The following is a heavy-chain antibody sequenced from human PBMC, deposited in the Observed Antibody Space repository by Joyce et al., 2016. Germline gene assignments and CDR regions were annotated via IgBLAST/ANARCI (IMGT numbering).Heavy chain of an antibody. CDR2: KKQDGSEK. D-gene: IGHD3-10*01. J-gene: IGHJ4*02. CDR3: ARARDYYGSGSQPLDY. CDR1: GFTFSSYW. Sequence: EVQLVESGGGLVQPGGSLRLSCAASGFTFSSYWMSWVRQAPGKGREWVANKKQDGSEKYYVDSVKGRFTISRDNAKNSLYLQMNSLRAEDTAVYYCARARDYYGSGSQPLDYWGQGTLVTVSS. V-gene: IGHV3-7*01.